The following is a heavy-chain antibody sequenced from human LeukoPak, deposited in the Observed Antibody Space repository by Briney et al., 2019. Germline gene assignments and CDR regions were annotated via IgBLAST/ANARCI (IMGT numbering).Heavy chain of an antibody. J-gene: IGHJ4*02. CDR2: IYGGGST. CDR1: GFTVSSNY. D-gene: IGHD5-24*01. V-gene: IGHV3-53*04. CDR3: ARARDGYNDY. Sequence: PGGSLRLSCAASGFTVSSNYMNWVRQAPGKGLEWVSVIYGGGSTSYADSVKGRFTISRLNSKNTLYLQMSSLRAEDTAVYYCARARDGYNDYWGQGTLVTVSS.